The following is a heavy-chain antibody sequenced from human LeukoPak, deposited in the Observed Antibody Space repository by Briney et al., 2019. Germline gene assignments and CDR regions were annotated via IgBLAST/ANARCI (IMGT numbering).Heavy chain of an antibody. CDR3: ARDHVQQLTPRNEH. CDR1: GFTFDDYS. D-gene: IGHD6-13*01. V-gene: IGHV3-43D*03. J-gene: IGHJ1*01. Sequence: GGSLRLSCAASGFTFDDYSMHWVRQAPGKGLEWVSLISWDGGSTYYADSVKGRFTTSRDNSKNTLYLQMNSLRAEDTAVYYCARDHVQQLTPRNEHWGQGTLVTVSS. CDR2: ISWDGGST.